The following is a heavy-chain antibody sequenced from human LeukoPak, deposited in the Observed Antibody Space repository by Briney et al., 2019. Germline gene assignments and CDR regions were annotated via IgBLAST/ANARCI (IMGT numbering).Heavy chain of an antibody. D-gene: IGHD4-17*01. CDR2: INSDGSGT. CDR1: GFTFSSSW. Sequence: PGGSLRLSCAASGFTFSSSWMHWVRQGPGKGLVWVSRINSDGSGTNYADSVKGRFTISRDNAKNTLYLQLNGLRAEDTAVYYCATGYGDSGRGWGQGTLVTVSS. CDR3: ATGYGDSGRG. J-gene: IGHJ4*02. V-gene: IGHV3-74*01.